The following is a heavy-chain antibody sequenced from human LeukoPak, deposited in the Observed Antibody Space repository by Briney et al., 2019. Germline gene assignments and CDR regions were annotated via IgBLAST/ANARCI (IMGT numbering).Heavy chain of an antibody. D-gene: IGHD6-13*01. CDR1: GNTFTSYS. J-gene: IGHJ1*01. CDR3: ARDRWQQPDEYFQH. V-gene: IGHV1-18*01. CDR2: ISAYNGNT. Sequence: ASVKVSCKASGNTFTSYSISWVRQAPGQGLEWMGWISAYNGNTNYAQKLQGRVTMTTDTSTSTAYMELRSLRSDDTAVYYCARDRWQQPDEYFQHWGQGTLVTVSS.